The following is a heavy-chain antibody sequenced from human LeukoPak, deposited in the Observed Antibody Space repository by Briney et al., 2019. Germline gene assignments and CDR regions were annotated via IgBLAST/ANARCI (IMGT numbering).Heavy chain of an antibody. D-gene: IGHD4-17*01. CDR3: AKDLTSGDYVT. CDR1: GFTFSNFW. J-gene: IGHJ4*02. CDR2: ISGSGGST. Sequence: GESLRLSCTASGFTFSNFWMSWVRQAPGKGLEWVSAISGSGGSTYYADSVKGRFTISRDNSKNTLYLQMNSLRAEDTAVYYCAKDLTSGDYVTWGQGTLVTVSS. V-gene: IGHV3-23*01.